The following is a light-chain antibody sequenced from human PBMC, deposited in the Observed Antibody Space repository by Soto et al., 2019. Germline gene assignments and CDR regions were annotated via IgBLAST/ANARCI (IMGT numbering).Light chain of an antibody. J-gene: IGLJ1*01. CDR2: SNN. CDR1: ISNIGTNY. V-gene: IGLV1-47*02. CDR3: AAWDDSLSGTYWV. Sequence: QSLLTQPPSTSGTPGQRVTISCSGCISNIGTNYVSWYQPLPGTAPKLLIYSNNQRPSGVPDRFSGSNSGTSASLAISGLRSEDEADYYCAAWDDSLSGTYWVFGTGTKGTVL.